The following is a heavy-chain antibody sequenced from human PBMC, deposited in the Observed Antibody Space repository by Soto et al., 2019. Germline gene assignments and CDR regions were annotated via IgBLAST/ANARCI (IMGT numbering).Heavy chain of an antibody. Sequence: EVQLVESGGGLVQPGGSLRLSCAASGFTFSSYEMNWVRQAPGKGLEWVSYISSSGSTIYYADSVKGRFTISRDNAKNSLYLQMNSLRAEDTAVYYCARGRYSGYDFSAFDIWGQGTMVTVSS. J-gene: IGHJ3*02. CDR1: GFTFSSYE. D-gene: IGHD5-12*01. CDR2: ISSSGSTI. CDR3: ARGRYSGYDFSAFDI. V-gene: IGHV3-48*03.